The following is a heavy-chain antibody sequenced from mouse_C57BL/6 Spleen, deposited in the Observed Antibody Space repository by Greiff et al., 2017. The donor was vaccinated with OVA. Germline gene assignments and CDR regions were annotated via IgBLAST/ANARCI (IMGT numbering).Heavy chain of an antibody. CDR1: GYTFTSYW. V-gene: IGHV1-50*01. CDR3: ARIYGYYGGFAD. J-gene: IGHJ3*01. CDR2: IDPSDSST. Sequence: QVQLQQPGAELVKPGASVKLSCKASGYTFTSYWMQWVKQRPGQGLEWIGEIDPSDSSTNYTQQFKGKATLTVDTSSSTAYMQLSRLTSEDSAVYDCARIYGYYGGFADWGQGTLVTVSA. D-gene: IGHD2-3*01.